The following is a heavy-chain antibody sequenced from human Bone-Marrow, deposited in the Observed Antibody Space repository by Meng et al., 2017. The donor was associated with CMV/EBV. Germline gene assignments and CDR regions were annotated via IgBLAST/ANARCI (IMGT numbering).Heavy chain of an antibody. V-gene: IGHV4-34*01. CDR1: GGSFSGYY. CDR3: ARDMDPITIFGVVMSDAFDI. D-gene: IGHD3-3*01. CDR2: INHSGST. J-gene: IGHJ3*02. Sequence: GSLRLSCAVYGGSFSGYYWSWIRQPPGKGLEWIGEINHSGSTNYNPSLKSRVTISVDTSKNQFSLKLSSVTAADTAVYYCARDMDPITIFGVVMSDAFDIWGQGTMVTVSS.